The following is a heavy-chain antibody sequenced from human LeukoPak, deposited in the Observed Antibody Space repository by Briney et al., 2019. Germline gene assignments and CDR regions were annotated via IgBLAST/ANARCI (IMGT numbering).Heavy chain of an antibody. J-gene: IGHJ4*02. V-gene: IGHV3-49*03. Sequence: GGSLRLSCIVSGFTFGDYAMSWFRQAPGKGLEWVGFIRSRLYGGTTEDAASVKGRFTISRDDSKNTLYLQMNSLKTEDTAVYYCTTDRYSGYDPRFDYWGQGTLVTVSS. CDR1: GFTFGDYA. D-gene: IGHD5-12*01. CDR2: IRSRLYGGTT. CDR3: TTDRYSGYDPRFDY.